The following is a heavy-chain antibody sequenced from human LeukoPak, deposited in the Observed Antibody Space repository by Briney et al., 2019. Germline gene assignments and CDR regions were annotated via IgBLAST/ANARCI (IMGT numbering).Heavy chain of an antibody. J-gene: IGHJ6*02. Sequence: GAALQISCKGSGYSFTSYWIGWGRRLPGKGLEGMGMIYPGDCDTRYSPSFQGQVTISADKSISTAYLQWSSLKASDTAMYYCARREYYYYYGMDVWGQGTTDTVSS. CDR2: IYPGDCDT. CDR1: GYSFTSYW. CDR3: ARREYYYYYGMDV. V-gene: IGHV5-51*01.